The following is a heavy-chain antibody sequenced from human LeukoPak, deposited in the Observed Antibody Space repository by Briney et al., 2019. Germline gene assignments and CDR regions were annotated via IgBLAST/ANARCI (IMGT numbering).Heavy chain of an antibody. Sequence: GGSLRLSCAASGFTFNSYAMSWVRQAPGKGLEWVSAISGSGGSTYSADSVKGRFTISRDNSKNTLYLQMNSLRAEDTAVYYCAKLSSYGPDYWGQGTLVTVSS. J-gene: IGHJ4*02. CDR1: GFTFNSYA. CDR2: ISGSGGST. D-gene: IGHD5-18*01. V-gene: IGHV3-23*01. CDR3: AKLSSYGPDY.